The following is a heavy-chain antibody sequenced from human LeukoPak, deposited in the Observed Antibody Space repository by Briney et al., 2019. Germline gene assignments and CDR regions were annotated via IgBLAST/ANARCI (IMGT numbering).Heavy chain of an antibody. Sequence: SVKVSCKASGYTFTGYYMHWVRQAPGQGLEWMGWIIPIFGTANYAQKFQGRVTITADESTSTAYMELSSLRSEDTAVYYCARVPSSWYELGDDYWGQGTLVTVSS. CDR2: IIPIFGTA. CDR1: GYTFTGYY. V-gene: IGHV1-69*13. D-gene: IGHD6-13*01. J-gene: IGHJ4*02. CDR3: ARVPSSWYELGDDY.